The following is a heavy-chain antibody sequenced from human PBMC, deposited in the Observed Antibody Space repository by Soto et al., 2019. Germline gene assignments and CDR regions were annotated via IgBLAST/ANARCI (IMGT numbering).Heavy chain of an antibody. CDR2: IGTAGDT. D-gene: IGHD3-10*01. CDR3: ARGEYGSGSLLH. V-gene: IGHV3-13*04. CDR1: GFTFSSYD. Sequence: EVQLVKSGGGLVQPGGSLRLTCAASGFTFSSYDMHWVRQATGKGLEWVSAIGTAGDTYYPGSVKGRFTISRENAKNSLYLQMNSLRAGDTAVYYCARGEYGSGSLLHWGQGTLVTVSS. J-gene: IGHJ4*02.